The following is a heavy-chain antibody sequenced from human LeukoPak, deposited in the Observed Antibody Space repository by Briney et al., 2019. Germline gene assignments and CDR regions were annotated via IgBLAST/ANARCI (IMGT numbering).Heavy chain of an antibody. V-gene: IGHV3-53*01. CDR1: GFTVSSNY. CDR2: IYSGGST. Sequence: GGSLRLSCAASGFTVSSNYMSWVRQAPGKGLEWVSVIYSGGSTYYADSVKGRFTISRDNSKNTLYLQMNSLGAEDTAVYYCARAGHYYGSGSYYFDYWGQGTLVTVSS. CDR3: ARAGHYYGSGSYYFDY. J-gene: IGHJ4*02. D-gene: IGHD3-10*01.